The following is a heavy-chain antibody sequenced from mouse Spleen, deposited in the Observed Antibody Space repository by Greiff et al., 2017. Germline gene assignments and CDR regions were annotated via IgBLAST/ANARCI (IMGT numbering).Heavy chain of an antibody. CDR3: ARYTTVVAEGMDY. D-gene: IGHD1-1*01. CDR1: GFTFTDYY. CDR2: IRNKANGYTT. Sequence: EVKLVESGGGLVQPGGSLSLSCAASGFTFTDYYMSWVRQPPGKALEWLGFIRNKANGYTTEYSASVKGRFTISRDNSQSILYLQMNALRAEDSATYYCARYTTVVAEGMDYWGQGTSVTVSS. V-gene: IGHV7-3*01. J-gene: IGHJ4*01.